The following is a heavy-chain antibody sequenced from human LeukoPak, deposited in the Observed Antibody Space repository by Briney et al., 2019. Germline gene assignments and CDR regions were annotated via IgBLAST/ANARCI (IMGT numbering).Heavy chain of an antibody. CDR2: ISGSGGST. J-gene: IGHJ4*02. CDR3: AKWERYSSGSIDY. Sequence: GGSLRLSCAASGFTFSSYAMSWVRQAPGKGLEWVSAISGSGGSTYYADSVKGRFTISRDKSKNTLYLQMNSLRAEDTAVYYCAKWERYSSGSIDYWGQGTLVTVSS. V-gene: IGHV3-23*01. D-gene: IGHD6-19*01. CDR1: GFTFSSYA.